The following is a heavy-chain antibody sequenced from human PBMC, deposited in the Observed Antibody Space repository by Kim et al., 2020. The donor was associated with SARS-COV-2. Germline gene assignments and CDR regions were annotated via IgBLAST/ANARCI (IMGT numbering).Heavy chain of an antibody. J-gene: IGHJ3*01. CDR1: GFTFSGSS. CDR2: IRSKPNGYAT. V-gene: IGHV3-73*01. CDR3: TRFPGTTVAGWDA. Sequence: GGSLRLSCAASGFTFSGSSMHWVRQASGKGLVWVGRIRSKPNGYATADAAPVKGRFSISKDESKKTAYLEMNNLKNEDTAEYDCTRFPGTTVAGWDA. D-gene: IGHD1-1*01.